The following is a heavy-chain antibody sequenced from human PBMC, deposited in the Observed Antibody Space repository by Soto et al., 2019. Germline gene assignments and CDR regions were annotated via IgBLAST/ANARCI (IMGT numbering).Heavy chain of an antibody. D-gene: IGHD2-15*01. CDR1: GFTFSSYG. Sequence: QVQLVESGGGVVQPGRSLRLSCAASGFTFSSYGMHWVRQAPGKGLEWVAVISYDGSNKYYADSVKGRFTISRDNSKNTLYLQMNSLRAEDTAVYYCAKLGYCSGGSCYSHDYWGQGTLVTVSS. CDR3: AKLGYCSGGSCYSHDY. CDR2: ISYDGSNK. V-gene: IGHV3-30*18. J-gene: IGHJ4*02.